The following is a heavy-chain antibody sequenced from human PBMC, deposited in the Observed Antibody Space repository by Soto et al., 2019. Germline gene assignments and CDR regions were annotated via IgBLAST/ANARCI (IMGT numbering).Heavy chain of an antibody. J-gene: IGHJ5*02. CDR2: SYLSGSS. V-gene: IGHV4-30-2*06. Sequence: TLSLDFTFSGGSINSACHSWGWVRQSPGKGLEWIGYSYLSGSSYYNPSLQSRVTISVDRSKAQFYLTLTSVTAADTAVYFRARARYYDWGLDPWRLGTPVPAPQ. CDR1: GGSINSACHS. D-gene: IGHD3-9*01. CDR3: ARARYYDWGLDP.